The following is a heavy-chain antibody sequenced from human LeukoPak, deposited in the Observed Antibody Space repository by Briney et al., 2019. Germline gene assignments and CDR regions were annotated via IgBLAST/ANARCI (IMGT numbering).Heavy chain of an antibody. CDR1: GYTFTSYG. Sequence: PGASVKVSCKASGYTFTSYGISWVRQAPGQGLEWMGWISAYNGNTNYAQKLQGRVTMTTDTSTSTAYMELRSLRSDDTAVYYCARGPSERGFWCGYVNQLGDAFDIWGQGTLVTVSS. D-gene: IGHD3-3*01. J-gene: IGHJ4*02. CDR3: ARGPSERGFWCGYVNQLGDAFDI. V-gene: IGHV1-18*01. CDR2: ISAYNGNT.